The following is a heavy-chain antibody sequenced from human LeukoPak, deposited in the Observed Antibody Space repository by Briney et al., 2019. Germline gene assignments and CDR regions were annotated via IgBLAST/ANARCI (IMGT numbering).Heavy chain of an antibody. J-gene: IGHJ4*02. CDR1: GYTFTSYG. D-gene: IGHD3-10*01. V-gene: IGHV1-18*01. Sequence: ASVKVSCKASGYTFTSYGISWVRQAPGQELEWMGWISAYNGNTKYAQKLQGRVTMTTDTSTSTAYMELRSLRSDDTAVYYCAIGLMVRGVIQYYFDYWGQGTLVTVPS. CDR3: AIGLMVRGVIQYYFDY. CDR2: ISAYNGNT.